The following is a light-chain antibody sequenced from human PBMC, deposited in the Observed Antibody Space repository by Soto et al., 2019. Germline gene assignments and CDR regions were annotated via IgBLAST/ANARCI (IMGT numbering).Light chain of an antibody. Sequence: DIVLTQSPGTLSLSPGERATLSCRASQSVGSAYLAWYQHKPGQAPRLLIYGTSSRATGIEDRFSGSGSGTDFTLTIRRLEPEYVAVYYCQQYAGSRWTFGRGTKV. CDR3: QQYAGSRWT. CDR1: QSVGSAY. J-gene: IGKJ1*01. CDR2: GTS. V-gene: IGKV3-20*01.